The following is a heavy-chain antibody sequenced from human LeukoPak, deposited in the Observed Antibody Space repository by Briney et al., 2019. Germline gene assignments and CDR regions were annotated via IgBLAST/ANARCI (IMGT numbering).Heavy chain of an antibody. Sequence: ASVKVSCKASGYTFTDYGISWVRQAPGQGLEWMGWISAHNGHTNYAQKLQDRVTLTTDTSTTTSYMELRSLRSDDTALYYCARRERWLPRGSYFDYWGQGTLVTVSS. CDR1: GYTFTDYG. J-gene: IGHJ4*02. V-gene: IGHV1-18*01. CDR2: ISAHNGHT. D-gene: IGHD3-16*01. CDR3: ARRERWLPRGSYFDY.